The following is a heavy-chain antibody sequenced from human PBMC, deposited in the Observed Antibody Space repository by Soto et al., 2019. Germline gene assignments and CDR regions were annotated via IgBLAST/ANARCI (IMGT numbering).Heavy chain of an antibody. J-gene: IGHJ3*02. D-gene: IGHD3-16*01. Sequence: QVQLVQSGAEVKKPGSSVKVSCKASGGTFSSYAISWVRQAPGQGLEWMGGIIPTFGTANYAQKFQGRVTITADEPPGKAYRGRGGLGAEGTAIYYWGGGGGGSGGAPGWAHHLDILGQGTMVTVSS. CDR1: GGTFSSYA. CDR2: IIPTFGTA. V-gene: IGHV1-69*12. CDR3: GGGGGGSGGAPGWAHHLDI.